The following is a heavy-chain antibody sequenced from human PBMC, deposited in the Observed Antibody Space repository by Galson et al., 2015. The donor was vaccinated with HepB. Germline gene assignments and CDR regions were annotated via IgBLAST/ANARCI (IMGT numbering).Heavy chain of an antibody. J-gene: IGHJ4*02. D-gene: IGHD6-19*01. V-gene: IGHV3-30*18. Sequence: SLRLSCAASGFTFSSYGMHWVRQAPGKGLEWVAVISYDGSNKYYADSVKGRFTISRDNSKNTLYLQMNSLRAEDTAVYYCAKDRWDSSGLFDYWGQGTLVTVSS. CDR3: AKDRWDSSGLFDY. CDR2: ISYDGSNK. CDR1: GFTFSSYG.